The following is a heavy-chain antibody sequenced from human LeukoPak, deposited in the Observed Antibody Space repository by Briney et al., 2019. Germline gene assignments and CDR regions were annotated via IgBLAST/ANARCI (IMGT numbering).Heavy chain of an antibody. Sequence: SETLFLTCTVSGGSISSYYWSWIRQPAGKGLEWIGRFYTSGNTNYNPSLKSRVNMSLDTSMNQFSLKLTSVTAADTAVYYCAREGTGSYGRPFDYWGQGTLVTVSS. V-gene: IGHV4-4*07. CDR3: AREGTGSYGRPFDY. CDR2: FYTSGNT. D-gene: IGHD5-18*01. J-gene: IGHJ4*02. CDR1: GGSISSYY.